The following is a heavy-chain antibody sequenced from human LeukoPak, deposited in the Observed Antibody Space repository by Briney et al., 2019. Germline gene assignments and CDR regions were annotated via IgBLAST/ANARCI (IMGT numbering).Heavy chain of an antibody. V-gene: IGHV1-8*01. CDR3: ARGRSYSSSWYGAFDI. CDR2: MNPNSGNT. J-gene: IGHJ3*02. CDR1: GYTFTSYD. Sequence: ASVKVSCKASGYTFTSYDINWVRQATGQGLEWMGWMNPNSGNTGYAQKFQGRVTMTRNTSISTAYMELSNLRSEDTAVYYCARGRSYSSSWYGAFDIWGQGTMVTVSS. D-gene: IGHD6-13*01.